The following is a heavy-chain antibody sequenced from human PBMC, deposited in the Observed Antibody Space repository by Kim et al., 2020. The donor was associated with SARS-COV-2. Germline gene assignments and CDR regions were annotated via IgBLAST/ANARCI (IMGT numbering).Heavy chain of an antibody. CDR3: ARAADTQWEPYYYYYYMDV. Sequence: SRVTISVDTSKNQFSLKLSSVTAADTAVYYCARAADTQWEPYYYYYYMDVWGKGTTVTVSS. V-gene: IGHV4-59*01. D-gene: IGHD1-26*01. J-gene: IGHJ6*03.